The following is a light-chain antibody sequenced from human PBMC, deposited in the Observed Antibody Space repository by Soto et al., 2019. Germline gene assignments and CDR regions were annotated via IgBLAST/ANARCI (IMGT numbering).Light chain of an antibody. CDR2: AAS. Sequence: DIQMTQSPSSLSASVGDRVTISCRASQGTRNSLAWFQQKPGQAPKSLIFAASTLLGGVPSKFSGSGYGTDFTLTISSLQPDDFATYYCQQYDNYPFTFGQGTRLEIK. V-gene: IGKV1-16*02. CDR3: QQYDNYPFT. J-gene: IGKJ5*01. CDR1: QGTRNS.